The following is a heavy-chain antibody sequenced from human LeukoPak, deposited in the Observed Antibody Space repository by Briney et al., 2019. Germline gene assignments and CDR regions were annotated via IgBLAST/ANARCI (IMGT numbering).Heavy chain of an antibody. V-gene: IGHV1-69*13. Sequence: ASVKVSCKASGYTFTSYAISWVRQAPGQGLEWMGGIIPIFGTANYAQKFQGRVTITADESTSTAYMELSSLRSEDTAVYYCARDRPQWELSGHGWFDPWGQGTLVTVSS. D-gene: IGHD1-26*01. CDR1: GYTFTSYA. J-gene: IGHJ5*02. CDR2: IIPIFGTA. CDR3: ARDRPQWELSGHGWFDP.